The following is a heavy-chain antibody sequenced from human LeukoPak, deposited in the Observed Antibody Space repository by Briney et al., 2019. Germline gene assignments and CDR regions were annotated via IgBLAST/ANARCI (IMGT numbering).Heavy chain of an antibody. CDR2: MNPNSGNT. J-gene: IGHJ6*03. Sequence: VASVKVSCKASGYTFTSYDINWVRQATGQGLEWMGWMNPNSGNTGYAQKFQGRVTMTRNTSISTAYMELSSLRSEDTAVYYCARGILKDCSGGSCYYYYMDVWGKGTTVTVSS. D-gene: IGHD2-15*01. V-gene: IGHV1-8*01. CDR1: GYTFTSYD. CDR3: ARGILKDCSGGSCYYYYMDV.